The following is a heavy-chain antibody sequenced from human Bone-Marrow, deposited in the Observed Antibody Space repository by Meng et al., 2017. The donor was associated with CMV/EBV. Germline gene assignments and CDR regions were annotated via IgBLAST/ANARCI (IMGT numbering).Heavy chain of an antibody. Sequence: SETLSLTCTVSGYSISSGYYWAWIRQPPGKGLEWLGSIYHSGRTYSNPSLKSRVTMSVDTSKNHFSLKLSSVNAADTATYFCGRVEQLVSDYWGQGMLVTVSS. D-gene: IGHD6-6*01. J-gene: IGHJ4*02. CDR2: IYHSGRT. CDR3: GRVEQLVSDY. V-gene: IGHV4-38-2*02. CDR1: GYSISSGYY.